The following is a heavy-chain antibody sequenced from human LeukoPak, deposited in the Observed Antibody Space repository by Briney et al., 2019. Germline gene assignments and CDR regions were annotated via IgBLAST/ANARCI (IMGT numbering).Heavy chain of an antibody. V-gene: IGHV4-39*01. J-gene: IGHJ6*02. D-gene: IGHD3-10*01. CDR2: IYYSGTT. CDR3: ARGKSGPNYYYGLDV. Sequence: SETLSLTCNVSGGSISSSGYYWGWIRQPPGKGLEWIGSIYYSGTTYYNPSLKSRVTISVDTSKNQFSLKLSSATAADTAVYYCARGKSGPNYYYGLDVWGQGTTVTVSS. CDR1: GGSISSSGYY.